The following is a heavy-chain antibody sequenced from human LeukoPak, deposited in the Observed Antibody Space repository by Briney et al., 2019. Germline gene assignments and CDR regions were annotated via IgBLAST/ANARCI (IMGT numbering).Heavy chain of an antibody. CDR1: GFTVSSNY. CDR3: ARDQSRLWFGELHFDY. CDR2: IYSGGST. V-gene: IGHV3-66*01. J-gene: IGHJ4*02. D-gene: IGHD3-10*01. Sequence: PGGSLRLSCAASGFTVSSNYMSWVRQAPGKGLEWVSVIYSGGSTYYADSVKGRFTISRDNSKNTLYLQMNSLRAEDTAVYYCARDQSRLWFGELHFDYWGQGTLVTVSS.